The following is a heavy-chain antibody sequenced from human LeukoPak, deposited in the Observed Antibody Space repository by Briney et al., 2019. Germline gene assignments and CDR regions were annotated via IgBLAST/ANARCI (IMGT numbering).Heavy chain of an antibody. V-gene: IGHV1-46*01. J-gene: IGHJ2*01. CDR2: INPNGGST. CDR3: ARGPRNWGSLGAWYFDL. D-gene: IGHD7-27*01. Sequence: GASVNVSCKASGYTFTDYYINWVRQAPGQGLEWMGIINPNGGSTSYAQKFQGRVTTTRDTSTSTAYMELSSLTSKDTAVYYCARGPRNWGSLGAWYFDLWGRGTLVTVSS. CDR1: GYTFTDYY.